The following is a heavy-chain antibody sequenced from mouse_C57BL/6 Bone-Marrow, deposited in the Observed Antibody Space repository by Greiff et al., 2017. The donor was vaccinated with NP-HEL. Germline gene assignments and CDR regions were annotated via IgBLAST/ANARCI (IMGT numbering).Heavy chain of an antibody. CDR3: ARHRGLGQGYYFDY. CDR1: GFTFSSYG. V-gene: IGHV5-6*01. CDR2: ISSGGSYT. D-gene: IGHD4-1*01. Sequence: EVHLVESGGDLVKPGGSLKLSCAASGFTFSSYGMSWVRQTPDKRLEWVATISSGGSYTYYPDSVKGRFTISRDNAKNTLYLQMSSLKSEDTAMYYCARHRGLGQGYYFDYWGQGTTLTVSS. J-gene: IGHJ2*01.